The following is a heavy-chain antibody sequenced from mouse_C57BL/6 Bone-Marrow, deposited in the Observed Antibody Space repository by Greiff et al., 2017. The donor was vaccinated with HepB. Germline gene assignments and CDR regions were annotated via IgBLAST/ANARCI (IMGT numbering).Heavy chain of an antibody. CDR3: ARGGASTMVTYYAMDY. Sequence: QVQLQQPGAELVKPGASVKLSCKASGYTFTSYWMQWVKQRPGQGLEWIGEIDPSDSYTNYNQKFKGKATLTVDTSSSTAYMQLSSLTSEDSAVYYCARGGASTMVTYYAMDYWGQGTSVTVSS. CDR1: GYTFTSYW. V-gene: IGHV1-50*01. CDR2: IDPSDSYT. J-gene: IGHJ4*01. D-gene: IGHD2-1*01.